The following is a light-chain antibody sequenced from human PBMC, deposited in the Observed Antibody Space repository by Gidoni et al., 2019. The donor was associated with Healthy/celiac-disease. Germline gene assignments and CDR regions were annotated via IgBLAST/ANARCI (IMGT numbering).Light chain of an antibody. CDR2: DVS. Sequence: QSALTQPASVSGSHGQSITSSCTGTSSDVGGYNYVSWYQQHPGKAPKLMIYDVSNRPSGVSNRFSGSKSGNTASLTISGLQAEDEADYYCSSYTSSSTLVVFGGGTKLTVL. CDR3: SSYTSSSTLVV. V-gene: IGLV2-14*03. J-gene: IGLJ2*01. CDR1: SSDVGGYNY.